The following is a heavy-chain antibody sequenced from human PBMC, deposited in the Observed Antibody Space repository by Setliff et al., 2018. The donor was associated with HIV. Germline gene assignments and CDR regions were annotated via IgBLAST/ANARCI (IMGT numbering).Heavy chain of an antibody. CDR2: INSDGTEK. CDR3: ARDRPRITMIVVGRDWYFDL. D-gene: IGHD3-22*01. Sequence: QPGGSLRLSCIASAFSFNNYYMTWVRQAPGKGLEWVANINSDGTEKNYADSVRGRFTISRDNAKNSLYLQMNSLRAEDTALYYCARDRPRITMIVVGRDWYFDLWGRGTLVTVSS. V-gene: IGHV3-7*03. CDR1: AFSFNNYY. J-gene: IGHJ2*01.